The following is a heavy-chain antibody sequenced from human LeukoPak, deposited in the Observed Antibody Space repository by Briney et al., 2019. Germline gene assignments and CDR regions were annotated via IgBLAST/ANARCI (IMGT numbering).Heavy chain of an antibody. J-gene: IGHJ5*02. CDR1: GGSISSSSYY. CDR2: IYYSGSA. D-gene: IGHD6-13*01. V-gene: IGHV4-39*07. CDR3: ARVVAAAGNNWFDP. Sequence: SETLSLTCTVSGGSISSSSYYWGWIRQPPGKGLEWIGSIYYSGSAYYNPSLKSRVTISVDTSKNQFSLKLSSVTAADTAVYYCARVVAAAGNNWFDPWGQGTLVTVSS.